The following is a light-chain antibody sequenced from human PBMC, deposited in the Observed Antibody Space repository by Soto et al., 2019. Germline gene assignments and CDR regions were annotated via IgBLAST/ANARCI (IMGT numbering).Light chain of an antibody. Sequence: QSVLTQPASVSASRGQSITISCTGTSSDVGTYDDVSWYRQHPGKAPRLLIYEVTNRPSGVSNRFSGSKSGDTASLTISGLQAEDEGDYYCSSYTIGSTYVFGSGTKV. J-gene: IGLJ1*01. CDR1: SSDVGTYDD. V-gene: IGLV2-14*01. CDR3: SSYTIGSTYV. CDR2: EVT.